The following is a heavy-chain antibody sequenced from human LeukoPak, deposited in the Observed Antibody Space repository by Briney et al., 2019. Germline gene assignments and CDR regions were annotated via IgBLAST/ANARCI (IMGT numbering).Heavy chain of an antibody. V-gene: IGHV1-3*01. D-gene: IGHD3-22*01. CDR3: ARARDSRLDP. CDR2: INAGNGNT. J-gene: IGHJ5*02. CDR1: GYTFTSYA. Sequence: ASVKVSCKASGYTFTSYAMHWVRQAPGQRLEWMGWINAGNGNTKYSQKFQGRVTITADESTSTAYMELSSLRSEDTAVYYCARARDSRLDPWGQGTLVTVSS.